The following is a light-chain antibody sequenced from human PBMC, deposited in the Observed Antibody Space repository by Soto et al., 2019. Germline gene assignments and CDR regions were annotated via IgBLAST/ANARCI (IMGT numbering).Light chain of an antibody. V-gene: IGLV2-14*01. Sequence: QSALTQPASVSGSPGQSITISCSGTDSVVGAYNYVSWYQQHPAKAPKLMIYDVSNRPSGVSDRFSGSKSGNTASLTISGLQADEEADYYCYSYTSSSTYVFGSGTKVTVL. CDR2: DVS. CDR3: YSYTSSSTYV. J-gene: IGLJ1*01. CDR1: DSVVGAYNY.